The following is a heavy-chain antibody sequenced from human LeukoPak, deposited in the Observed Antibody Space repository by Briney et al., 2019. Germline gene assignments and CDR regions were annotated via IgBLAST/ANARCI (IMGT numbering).Heavy chain of an antibody. Sequence: AGGSLRLPCAASGFTFSNAWMSWVRQAPGKGLEWVGRIKSRTDGGTTDYAAPVKGRFTISRDDSKNTLYLQMNSLKTEDTAVYYCTTDPEYNWNYVFDYWGQGTLVTVSS. CDR1: GFTFSNAW. CDR2: IKSRTDGGTT. V-gene: IGHV3-15*01. J-gene: IGHJ4*02. CDR3: TTDPEYNWNYVFDY. D-gene: IGHD1-7*01.